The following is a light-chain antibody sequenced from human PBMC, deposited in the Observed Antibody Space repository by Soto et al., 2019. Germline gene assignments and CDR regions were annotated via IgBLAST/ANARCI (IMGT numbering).Light chain of an antibody. V-gene: IGLV2-14*01. J-gene: IGLJ1*01. CDR2: DVA. CDR1: SSDFGSFNY. Sequence: QSVLTQPASVSGSPGQSTTISCTGSSSDFGSFNYVSWYQQHPGKAPKLMIYDVADRPSGVSNRFSGSKSGDTAYLTISGIQPEDEADYYCSSYTTSSTLYVFGTGTKVTVL. CDR3: SSYTTSSTLYV.